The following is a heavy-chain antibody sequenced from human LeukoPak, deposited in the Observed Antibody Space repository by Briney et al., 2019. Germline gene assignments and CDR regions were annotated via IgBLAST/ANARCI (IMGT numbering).Heavy chain of an antibody. D-gene: IGHD3-10*01. CDR2: IYYSGST. V-gene: IGHV4-59*01. Sequence: SETLSLTCTVSGGSISSYYWGWIRQSPGKGLEWIGYIYYSGSTKHNPSLKSRVTMSLDTSKNQFSLKLPSVTAADTAVDYCGRCCGSGTYAAFDIWGQGTMVTVSS. J-gene: IGHJ3*02. CDR1: GGSISSYY. CDR3: GRCCGSGTYAAFDI.